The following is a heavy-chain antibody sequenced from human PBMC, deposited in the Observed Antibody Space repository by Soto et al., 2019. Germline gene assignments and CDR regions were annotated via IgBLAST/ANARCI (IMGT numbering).Heavy chain of an antibody. CDR3: ARDGWFRRNYFDY. Sequence: GASVKVSCKASGGTFSSYAISWVRQAPGQGLEWMGGIIPIFGTANYAQKFQGRVTITADESTSTAYMELSSLRSDDTAVYYCARDGWFRRNYFDYWGQGTLVTVSS. V-gene: IGHV1-69*13. CDR1: GGTFSSYA. J-gene: IGHJ4*02. CDR2: IIPIFGTA. D-gene: IGHD3-10*01.